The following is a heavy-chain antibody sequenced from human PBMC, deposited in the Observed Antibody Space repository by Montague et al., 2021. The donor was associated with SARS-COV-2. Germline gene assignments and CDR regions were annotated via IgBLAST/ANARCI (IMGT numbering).Heavy chain of an antibody. V-gene: IGHV5-10-1*01. CDR3: ARSQHCGSDCYFAY. D-gene: IGHD2-21*02. Sequence: QSGAEVKKSGESLRISCRGSGYDFTRYWISWVRQMPGKGLEWMGXINPADSQTNYSPSFQGQVTISVDKSITTAYLQWSSLKPSDTAIYYCARSQHCGSDCYFAYWGQGSLVTASS. CDR2: INPADSQT. CDR1: GYDFTRYW. J-gene: IGHJ4*02.